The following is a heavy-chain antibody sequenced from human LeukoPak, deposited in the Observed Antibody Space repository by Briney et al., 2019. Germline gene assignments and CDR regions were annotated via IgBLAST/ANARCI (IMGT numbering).Heavy chain of an antibody. Sequence: SGTLSLTCAVSGDSISSRKWWTWVRQPPGKGLEWIGEIYHSGSTNYNPSLQSRVTISVDKSKNQFFLKLSSVTAADTAMYYCARRRHSLYYFDYWGQGTLVTVSS. CDR2: IYHSGST. CDR1: GDSISSRKW. D-gene: IGHD2-21*01. CDR3: ARRRHSLYYFDY. J-gene: IGHJ4*02. V-gene: IGHV4-4*02.